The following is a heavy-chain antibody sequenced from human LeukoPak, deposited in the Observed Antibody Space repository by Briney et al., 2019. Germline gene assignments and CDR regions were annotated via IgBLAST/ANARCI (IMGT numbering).Heavy chain of an antibody. D-gene: IGHD3-10*01. CDR1: GFTFSSYW. V-gene: IGHV3-74*01. CDR2: INSDGSST. CDR3: ARGGGHYYGSGSYYSWYYYYYYMDV. J-gene: IGHJ6*03. Sequence: PGGSLRLSCAASGFTFSSYWMHWVRQAPGKGLVWVSRINSDGSSTSYADSVKGRFTISRDNAKNTLYLQMNSLRAEDTAVYYCARGGGHYYGSGSYYSWYYYYYYMDVWGKGTTVTISS.